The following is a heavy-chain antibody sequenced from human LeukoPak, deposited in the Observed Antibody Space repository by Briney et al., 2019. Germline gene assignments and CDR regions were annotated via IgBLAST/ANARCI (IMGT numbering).Heavy chain of an antibody. D-gene: IGHD6-19*01. V-gene: IGHV3-7*01. J-gene: IGHJ6*03. CDR3: ARTKTGYSSTSMDV. CDR2: IKQDGSEK. Sequence: GGSLRLSCAASGLTFSSYWMSWVRQAPGKGLEWVANIKQDGSEKYYVDSVKGRFTISRDNAKNSLYLQMNSLRAEDTAVYYCARTKTGYSSTSMDVWGKGTTVTVSS. CDR1: GLTFSSYW.